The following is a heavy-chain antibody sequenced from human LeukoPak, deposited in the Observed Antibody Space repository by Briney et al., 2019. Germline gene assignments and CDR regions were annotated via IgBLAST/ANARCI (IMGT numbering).Heavy chain of an antibody. V-gene: IGHV3-21*04. CDR3: ASATGEMATFYFDY. CDR2: ISSSSSYI. D-gene: IGHD5-24*01. J-gene: IGHJ4*02. Sequence: GGSLRLSCAASGFTFSSYSMNWVRQAPGKGLEWVSSISSSSSYIYYADSVKGRFTISRDNAKNSLYLQMNSLRAEDTAVYYCASATGEMATFYFDYWGQGTLVTVSS. CDR1: GFTFSSYS.